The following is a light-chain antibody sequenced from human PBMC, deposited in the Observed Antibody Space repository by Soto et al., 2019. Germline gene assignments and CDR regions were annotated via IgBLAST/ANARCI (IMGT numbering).Light chain of an antibody. CDR3: QQYNTYSWT. J-gene: IGKJ1*01. CDR1: QNINIW. CDR2: DAS. V-gene: IGKV1-5*01. Sequence: DIQMTQSPSTLSASVGDRVTITCRASQNINIWLAWYQQKPGKAPNLLIYDASTLDIGVPSRFSGSGSGTEFTLTISSLQPDDFATYYCQQYNTYSWTFGRGTKVDIK.